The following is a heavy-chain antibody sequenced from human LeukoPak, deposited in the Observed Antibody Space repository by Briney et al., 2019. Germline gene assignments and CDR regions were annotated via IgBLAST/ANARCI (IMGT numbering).Heavy chain of an antibody. CDR1: GGSISSSNW. CDR3: AGDYYDSSGYYWGGYYYHYGMDV. J-gene: IGHJ6*02. Sequence: SGTLSLTCAVSGGSISSSNWWSWVRQPPGKGLEWIGEIYHSGSTNYNPSLKSRVTISVDKSKNQFSLKLSSVTAADTAVYYCAGDYYDSSGYYWGGYYYHYGMDVWGQGTTVTVSS. V-gene: IGHV4-4*02. D-gene: IGHD3-22*01. CDR2: IYHSGST.